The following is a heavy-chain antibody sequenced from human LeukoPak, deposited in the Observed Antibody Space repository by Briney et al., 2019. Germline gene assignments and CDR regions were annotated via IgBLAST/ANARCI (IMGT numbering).Heavy chain of an antibody. CDR1: NGSISSFY. J-gene: IGHJ4*02. D-gene: IGHD5-18*01. CDR3: ARGYGRYFDY. V-gene: IGHV4-59*01. Sequence: SEALSLTCTVSNGSISSFYWTWIRQPPGKGLEWIGYIYYTGTTDYNPSLKSRVTISVDTSKNQFSLKLSSVTAADTAVYYCARGYGRYFDYWGQGTLVTVSS. CDR2: IYYTGTT.